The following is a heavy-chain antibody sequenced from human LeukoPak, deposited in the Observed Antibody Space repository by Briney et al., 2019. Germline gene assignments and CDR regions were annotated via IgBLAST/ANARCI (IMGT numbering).Heavy chain of an antibody. CDR3: ARSYNWNDPYFDY. V-gene: IGHV4-39*01. J-gene: IGHJ4*02. Sequence: SETLSLTCTVSGGSISSSSYYWGWIRQPPGKGLEWIGSIYYSGSTYYNPSLKSRVTISVDTSENQFSLKLSSVTAADTAVYYCARSYNWNDPYFDYWGQGTLVTVSS. CDR2: IYYSGST. CDR1: GGSISSSSYY. D-gene: IGHD1-20*01.